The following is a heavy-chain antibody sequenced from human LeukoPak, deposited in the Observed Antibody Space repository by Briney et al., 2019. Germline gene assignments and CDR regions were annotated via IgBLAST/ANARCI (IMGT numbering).Heavy chain of an antibody. J-gene: IGHJ4*02. CDR2: IFYSGSS. CDR1: GGSISSYY. CDR3: ARGYSSSSLARFDN. V-gene: IGHV4-59*01. Sequence: PSETLSLTCTVSGGSISSYYWSWIRQPPGKGLEGIGNIFYSGSSNYNPSLKSRATISIDTSKNQLSLKLTSVTAEDTAVYYCARGYSSSSLARFDNWGQGTLVTVSS. D-gene: IGHD6-6*01.